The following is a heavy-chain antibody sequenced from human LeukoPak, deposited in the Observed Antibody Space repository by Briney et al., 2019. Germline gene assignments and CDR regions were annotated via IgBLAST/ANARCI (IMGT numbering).Heavy chain of an antibody. V-gene: IGHV1-46*01. Sequence: ASVEVFREASGYTFTSYYMHWVRQARGQGREWMGIINPSGGTTSYAQKFQGRVSMTRDNPMSTAYMELSGLRPDDTAVYYCARARTDLESGDLSYAFEIWGQGTMITVSS. CDR3: ARARTDLESGDLSYAFEI. CDR1: GYTFTSYY. CDR2: INPSGGTT. J-gene: IGHJ3*02. D-gene: IGHD1-1*01.